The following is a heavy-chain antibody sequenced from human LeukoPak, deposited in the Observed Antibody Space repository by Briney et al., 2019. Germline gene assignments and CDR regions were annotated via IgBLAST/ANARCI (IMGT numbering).Heavy chain of an antibody. CDR2: IKPDGSEK. CDR1: GFSFRDHW. CDR3: ARCTTGRTFGSLREIKRSREIDY. Sequence: GGSLRLSCAGSGFSFRDHWMSWLRQAPGKGPEWVAHIKPDGSEKYYVDSVKGRFIISRDDARNSLSLQMNSLRVEDTAVYYCARCTTGRTFGSLREIKRSREIDYWGQGTLVTVSS. D-gene: IGHD1-1*01. J-gene: IGHJ4*02. V-gene: IGHV3-7*01.